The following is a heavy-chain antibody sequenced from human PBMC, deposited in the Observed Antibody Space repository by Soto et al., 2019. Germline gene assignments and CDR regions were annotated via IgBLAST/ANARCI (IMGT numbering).Heavy chain of an antibody. CDR1: GYTFTSYG. CDR3: ARGPKYSSSWYDYYYYYGMDV. D-gene: IGHD6-13*01. CDR2: ISAYNGNT. Sequence: ASVKVSCKASGYTFTSYGISWVRQAPGQGLEWMGWISAYNGNTNYAQKLQGRVTMTTDTSTSTAYMELRSLRSDDTAVYYCARGPKYSSSWYDYYYYYGMDVWGQGTTVTVSS. V-gene: IGHV1-18*01. J-gene: IGHJ6*02.